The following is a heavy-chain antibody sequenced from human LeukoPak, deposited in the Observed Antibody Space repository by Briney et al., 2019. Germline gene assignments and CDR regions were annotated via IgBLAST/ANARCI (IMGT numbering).Heavy chain of an antibody. D-gene: IGHD6-19*01. CDR2: IYYSGST. CDR1: GGSISSSSYY. V-gene: IGHV4-39*01. CDR3: ARHEVWQWLVRPYFDY. J-gene: IGHJ4*02. Sequence: SETLSLTCTVSGGSISSSSYYWGWIRQPPGKGLEWIGNIYYSGSTYYNPSLKSRVTISVDTSKNQFSLKLSSVTAADTAVYYCARHEVWQWLVRPYFDYWGQGTLVTVSS.